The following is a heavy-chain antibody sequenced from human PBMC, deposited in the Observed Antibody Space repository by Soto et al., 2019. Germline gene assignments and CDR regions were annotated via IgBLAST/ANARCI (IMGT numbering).Heavy chain of an antibody. Sequence: KPSETLSLTCAVYGGSFSGYYWSWIRQPPGKGLEWIGEINHSGSTNYNPSLKSRVTISVDTSKNQFSLKLSSVTAADTAVYYCARGRGYSYGYHYYYYGMDVWGQGTTVTVSS. CDR1: GGSFSGYY. D-gene: IGHD5-18*01. CDR2: INHSGST. J-gene: IGHJ6*02. V-gene: IGHV4-34*01. CDR3: ARGRGYSYGYHYYYYGMDV.